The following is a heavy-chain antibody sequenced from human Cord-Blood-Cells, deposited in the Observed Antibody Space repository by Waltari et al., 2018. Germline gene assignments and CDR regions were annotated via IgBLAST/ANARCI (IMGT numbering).Heavy chain of an antibody. J-gene: IGHJ4*02. CDR2: IWNDGRNK. D-gene: IGHD3-22*01. CDR1: GFTFSSYG. V-gene: IGHV3-33*01. CDR3: ARTPYYYDSSGYYYDY. Sequence: QVQLVESGGGVVQPGRSLRLSCAASGFTFSSYGMHWVRQAPGKGREWVEVIWNDGRNKYYADVVKGRFTISRDNSKNPLYLQMNSLRAEDTAVYYCARTPYYYDSSGYYYDYWGQGTLVTVSS.